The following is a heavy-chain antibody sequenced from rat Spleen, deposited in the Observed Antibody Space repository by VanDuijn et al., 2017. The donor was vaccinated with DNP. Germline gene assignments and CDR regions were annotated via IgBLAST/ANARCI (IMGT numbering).Heavy chain of an antibody. CDR2: ISYDGSSA. CDR3: ARPDY. V-gene: IGHV5-7*01. J-gene: IGHJ2*01. CDR1: GSTFSDYN. Sequence: EVQLVESGGGLVQPGRSLKLSCAGSGSTFSDYNMAWVRQAPKKGLEWVATISYDGSSADYRDSVKGRFTISRDNAKNTLYLHMDSLRSEDTATYYCARPDYWGQGVMVTVSS.